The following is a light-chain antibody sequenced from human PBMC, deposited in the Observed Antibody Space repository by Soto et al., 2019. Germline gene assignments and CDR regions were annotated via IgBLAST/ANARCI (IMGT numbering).Light chain of an antibody. J-gene: IGLJ3*02. CDR1: RSNIGINY. CDR2: TNN. V-gene: IGLV1-47*01. CDR3: AAWDDSLSGWV. Sequence: QPVLTQPPSASGTPGQRVTISCSGSRSNIGINYVYWYQQSPGTAPKLLIYTNNQRPSGVPDRFSGSKSDTSASLAISGLRSEDEADYYCAAWDDSLSGWVFGGGTKLTVL.